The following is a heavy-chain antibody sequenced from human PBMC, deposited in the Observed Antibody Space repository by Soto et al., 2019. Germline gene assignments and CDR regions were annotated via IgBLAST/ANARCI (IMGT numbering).Heavy chain of an antibody. Sequence: QVQLVESGGGVVQPGRSLRLSCAASGFTFSSYAMHWIRQAPGKGLEWVAVISYDGSKKYYADSVKGRFTISRDTSKNTLYLQMNSLRAENTAVYYCVRDLGALRVYWGQGTLVIFSS. CDR1: GFTFSSYA. V-gene: IGHV3-30-3*01. CDR3: VRDLGALRVY. D-gene: IGHD3-10*01. CDR2: ISYDGSKK. J-gene: IGHJ4*02.